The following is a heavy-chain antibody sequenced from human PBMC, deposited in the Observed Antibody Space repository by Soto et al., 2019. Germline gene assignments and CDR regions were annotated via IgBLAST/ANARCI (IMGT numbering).Heavy chain of an antibody. CDR2: IIPIFGTA. V-gene: IGHV1-69*01. CDR1: GGTFSSYA. J-gene: IGHJ5*02. CDR3: ARDRGPSSGYYPYWFDP. D-gene: IGHD3-22*01. Sequence: SVKVSCKASGGTFSSYAITWVRQAPGQGLEWMGGIIPIFGTANYAQKFQARVTITADESTSTAYLELSSLRSEDTSVFYCARDRGPSSGYYPYWFDPWGQGTLVTVSS.